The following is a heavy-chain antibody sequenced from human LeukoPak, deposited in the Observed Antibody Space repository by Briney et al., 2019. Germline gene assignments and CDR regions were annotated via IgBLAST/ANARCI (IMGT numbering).Heavy chain of an antibody. Sequence: GGSLRLSCAASGFTFNNYGMSWVRQAPGRGLEWVSAISRDGGDTFYADSVKGRFTISRDNSKNTVYLQMNSLRAEDTALYYCAKLGHTSDYYARHSDYWGQGTLVTVSS. CDR2: ISRDGGDT. J-gene: IGHJ4*02. D-gene: IGHD3-22*01. V-gene: IGHV3-23*01. CDR1: GFTFNNYG. CDR3: AKLGHTSDYYARHSDY.